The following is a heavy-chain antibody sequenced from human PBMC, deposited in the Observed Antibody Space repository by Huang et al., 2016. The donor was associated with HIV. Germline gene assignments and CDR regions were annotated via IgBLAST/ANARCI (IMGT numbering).Heavy chain of an antibody. CDR1: GFTVSTNY. J-gene: IGHJ4*02. V-gene: IGHV3-53*01. D-gene: IGHD2-8*02. Sequence: EVQLVESGGGLIQPGGSLRLSCAASGFTVSTNYMTWVRQAPGKGLEWVSLIYGGGTTYYADSVKGRFTISRDDSENTLYLHMTSLRAGDTAVYYCAKEGDTGAALGYRGQGTLVTVS. CDR2: IYGGGTT. CDR3: AKEGDTGAALGY.